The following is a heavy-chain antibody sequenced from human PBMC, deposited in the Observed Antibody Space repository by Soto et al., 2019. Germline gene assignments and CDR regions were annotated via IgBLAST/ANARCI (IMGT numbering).Heavy chain of an antibody. Sequence: GGALRLPWVASGGTLSSRWMSGCRQAPGKGLEWVASIKEDGSVEYYVDSVKGRFTISRDNAMTSLYLQMNSLRAEDTAVYYCASLLGGVPPYDRSGPGPLVTVSS. D-gene: IGHD3-10*01. V-gene: IGHV3-7*01. CDR3: ASLLGGVPPYDR. J-gene: IGHJ5*02. CDR1: GGTLSSRW. CDR2: IKEDGSVE.